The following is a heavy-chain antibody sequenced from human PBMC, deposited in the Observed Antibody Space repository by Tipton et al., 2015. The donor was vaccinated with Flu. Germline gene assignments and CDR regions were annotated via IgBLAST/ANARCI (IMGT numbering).Heavy chain of an antibody. CDR2: ISGDGGST. Sequence: SLRLSCAASGFTFDDYAMHWVRQAPGKGLEWVSLISGDGGSTYYADSVKGRFTISRDNSKNSLYLQMNSLRTEDTALYYCAKVRSATGYSYGSHDAFDIWGQGIMVTVSS. CDR3: AKVRSATGYSYGSHDAFDI. V-gene: IGHV3-43*02. J-gene: IGHJ3*02. D-gene: IGHD5-18*01. CDR1: GFTFDDYA.